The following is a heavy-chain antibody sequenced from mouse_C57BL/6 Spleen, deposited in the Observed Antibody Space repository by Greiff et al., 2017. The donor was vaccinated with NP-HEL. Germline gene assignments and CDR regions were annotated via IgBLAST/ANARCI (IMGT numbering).Heavy chain of an antibody. J-gene: IGHJ2*01. V-gene: IGHV5-4*01. CDR1: GFTFSSYA. D-gene: IGHD2-1*01. Sequence: DVQLVESGGGLVKPGGSLKLSCAASGFTFSSYAMSWVRQTPEKRLEWVATISDGGSYTYYPDNVKGRFTISRDNAKNNLYLQMSHLKSEDTAMYYCAKGLYGNYGYFDYWGQGTTLTVSS. CDR3: AKGLYGNYGYFDY. CDR2: ISDGGSYT.